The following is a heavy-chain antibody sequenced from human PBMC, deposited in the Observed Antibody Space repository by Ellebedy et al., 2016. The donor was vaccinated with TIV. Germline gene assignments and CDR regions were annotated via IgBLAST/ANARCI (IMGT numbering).Heavy chain of an antibody. Sequence: GGSLRLSCAASGFTLSSYWMSWVRQAPGKGLEWVANIKQDGSEKWYVDSVKGRFTISRDNAKNSLYLQMNSLRAEDTAVYYCARGDYYDSSGYYIDAFDIWGQGTMVTVSS. CDR2: IKQDGSEK. CDR3: ARGDYYDSSGYYIDAFDI. CDR1: GFTLSSYW. D-gene: IGHD3-22*01. V-gene: IGHV3-7*01. J-gene: IGHJ3*02.